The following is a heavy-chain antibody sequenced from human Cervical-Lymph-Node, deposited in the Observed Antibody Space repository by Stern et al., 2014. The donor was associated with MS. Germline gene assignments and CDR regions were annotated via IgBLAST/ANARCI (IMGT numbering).Heavy chain of an antibody. CDR1: GYSFNNYW. J-gene: IGHJ4*02. D-gene: IGHD1-1*01. Sequence: QLVQSGAAGNKPGESLKISCKTSGYSFNNYWIGWVRQMPGKGLEWMGIIYPVDSDTRYSPSFQGQVTISADKSIGTAYLQWTSLKASDTAMYYCATTLALLPYYFDYWGQGTLVTVPS. CDR2: IYPVDSDT. V-gene: IGHV5-51*03. CDR3: ATTLALLPYYFDY.